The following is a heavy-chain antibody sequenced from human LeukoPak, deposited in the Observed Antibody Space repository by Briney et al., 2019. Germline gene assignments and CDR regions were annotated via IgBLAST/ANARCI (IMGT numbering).Heavy chain of an antibody. D-gene: IGHD6-13*01. CDR2: IRYDGSNK. CDR1: GFTFSSYA. V-gene: IGHV3-30*02. J-gene: IGHJ4*02. CDR3: AKDPYSSSWHYFDY. Sequence: GGSLRLSCVASGFTFSSYAMSWVRQAPGKGLEWVAFIRYDGSNKYYADSVKGRFTISRDNSKNTLYLQMNSLRAEDTAVYYCAKDPYSSSWHYFDYWGQGTLVTVSS.